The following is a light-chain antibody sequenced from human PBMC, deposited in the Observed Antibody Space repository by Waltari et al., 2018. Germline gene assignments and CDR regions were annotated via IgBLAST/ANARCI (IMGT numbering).Light chain of an antibody. CDR1: QSVGTN. J-gene: IGKJ1*01. Sequence: DIVMTQSPATLSVSPGERATLPCRASQSVGTNLAWYQQRPGQAPRRLLYGASSKATGIPARFSGSGSGTDFTLTINSLQPEDFALYYCQQYHNWPPWAFGQGTKVEIK. CDR3: QQYHNWPPWA. CDR2: GAS. V-gene: IGKV3-15*01.